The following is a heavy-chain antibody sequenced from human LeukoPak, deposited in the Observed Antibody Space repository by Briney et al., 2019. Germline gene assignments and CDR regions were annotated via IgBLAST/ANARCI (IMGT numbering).Heavy chain of an antibody. CDR2: IYYSGST. V-gene: IGHV4-59*08. CDR1: GGPISSYY. Sequence: PSETLSLTCTVSGGPISSYYWSWIRQPPGKGLEWIGYIYYSGSTTYNPSLKSRVTISVDTSKNQFSLQLSSVTAADTAVYYCARNRYCSSSTCLQKYWSFDLWGRGTLVTVSS. CDR3: ARNRYCSSSTCLQKYWSFDL. J-gene: IGHJ2*01. D-gene: IGHD2-2*01.